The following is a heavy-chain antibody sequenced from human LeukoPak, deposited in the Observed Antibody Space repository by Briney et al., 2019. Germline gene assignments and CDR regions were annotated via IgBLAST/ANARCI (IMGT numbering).Heavy chain of an antibody. D-gene: IGHD3-22*01. CDR1: GGTFSSYA. J-gene: IGHJ4*02. Sequence: GSSVKVSCKASGGTFSSYAISWVRQAPGQGREWMGRIIPTFGTANYAQKFQGRVTITTDESTSTAYTELSSLRSEDTAVYYCARTGPYYYDSSGYFKTDYWGQGTLVTVSS. CDR3: ARTGPYYYDSSGYFKTDY. CDR2: IIPTFGTA. V-gene: IGHV1-69*05.